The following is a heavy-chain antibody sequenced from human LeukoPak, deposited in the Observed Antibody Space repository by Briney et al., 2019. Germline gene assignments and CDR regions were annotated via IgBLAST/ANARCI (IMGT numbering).Heavy chain of an antibody. V-gene: IGHV3-33*01. Sequence: GGSLRLSCAASGFTFSSYGMHWVRQAPGKGLEWVAVIWYDGSNKYYADSVKGRFTISRDNSKNTLYLQMNSLRAEDTAVYYCARDKGRWGLTYYFDYWGQGTLVTVSS. J-gene: IGHJ4*02. CDR1: GFTFSSYG. D-gene: IGHD1-26*01. CDR2: IWYDGSNK. CDR3: ARDKGRWGLTYYFDY.